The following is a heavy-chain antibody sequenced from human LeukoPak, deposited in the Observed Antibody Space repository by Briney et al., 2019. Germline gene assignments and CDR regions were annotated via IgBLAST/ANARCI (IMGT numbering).Heavy chain of an antibody. D-gene: IGHD2-2*01. CDR1: EFIFSSYT. J-gene: IGHJ4*02. CDR3: ARAPPSSGLPASIDY. Sequence: PGGSLRLSCAGSEFIFSSYTMNWVRQAPGKGLEWVSAISSSSDYIYYADSVKGRFTISRDNAQNSLYLQINSLRAEDTAVYYCARAPPSSGLPASIDYWGQGTLVTVSS. V-gene: IGHV3-21*01. CDR2: ISSSSDYI.